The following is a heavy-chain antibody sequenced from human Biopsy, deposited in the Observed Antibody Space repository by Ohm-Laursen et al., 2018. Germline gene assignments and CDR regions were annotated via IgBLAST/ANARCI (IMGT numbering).Heavy chain of an antibody. D-gene: IGHD5-12*01. CDR3: ARWEVGYSANDLRFDY. Sequence: SETLSLTCAVYGGSFSGSYWTWIRQPPGKGLEWLGEMSHSGSTNHNPSLKSRVTISMDTSKNQFSLKLTSVTAADTAVYYCARWEVGYSANDLRFDYWGQGTLVTVSS. V-gene: IGHV4-34*01. CDR2: MSHSGST. J-gene: IGHJ4*02. CDR1: GGSFSGSY.